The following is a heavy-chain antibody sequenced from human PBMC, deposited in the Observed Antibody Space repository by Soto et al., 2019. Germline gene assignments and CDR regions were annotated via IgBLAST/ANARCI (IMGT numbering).Heavy chain of an antibody. CDR1: GYTFTSYA. D-gene: IGHD3-22*01. J-gene: IGHJ4*02. Sequence: ASVTVSCTASGYTFTSYAMHWVRQAPGQRLEWMGWINAGNGNTKYSQKFQGRVTITRDTSASTAYMELSSLRSEDTAVYYCARDGPGDSSDYWGQGTLVTVSS. CDR2: INAGNGNT. CDR3: ARDGPGDSSDY. V-gene: IGHV1-3*01.